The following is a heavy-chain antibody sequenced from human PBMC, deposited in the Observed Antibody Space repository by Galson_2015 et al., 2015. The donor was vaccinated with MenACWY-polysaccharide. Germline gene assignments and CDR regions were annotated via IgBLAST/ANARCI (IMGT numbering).Heavy chain of an antibody. CDR1: GFTFSDYY. D-gene: IGHD3-10*01. CDR2: ISDSGSAI. J-gene: IGHJ4*02. CDR3: ARDPRGARSSYFDN. Sequence: SLRLSCAASGFTFSDYYMHWIRQAPGKGLEWVSYISDSGSAIYFADSVKGRFIISRDNAENSLYLQMNSLRAEDTAVYFCARDPRGARSSYFDNWGQGILVTVSS. V-gene: IGHV3-11*01.